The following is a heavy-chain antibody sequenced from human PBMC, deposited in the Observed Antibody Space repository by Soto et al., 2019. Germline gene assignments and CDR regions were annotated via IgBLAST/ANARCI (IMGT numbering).Heavy chain of an antibody. V-gene: IGHV1-46*01. CDR3: ARDGGLLEWLPNHYCYYCGMDV. D-gene: IGHD3-3*01. J-gene: IGHJ6*02. Sequence: GASVKVSCKASGYTFTSYYMHWVRQAPGQGLEWMGIINPSGGSTSYAQKFQGRATMTRDTSTSTVYMELSSLRSEDTAVYYCARDGGLLEWLPNHYCYYCGMDVWGQGTTVTVSS. CDR2: INPSGGST. CDR1: GYTFTSYY.